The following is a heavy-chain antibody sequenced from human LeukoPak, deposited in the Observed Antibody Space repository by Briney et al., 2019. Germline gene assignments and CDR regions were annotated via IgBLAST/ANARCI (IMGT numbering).Heavy chain of an antibody. CDR2: IYSGDST. J-gene: IGHJ4*02. V-gene: IGHV3-66*02. CDR1: GFTVSNNN. Sequence: GGSLRLSCAASGFTVSNNNINWVRQAPGKGLEWVSAIYSGDSTYYADSVKGRFTISRDNSKNTLYLQMNSLTDEDTAVYYCAREDRYSFGSFDYWGQGTLVTVSS. D-gene: IGHD6-19*01. CDR3: AREDRYSFGSFDY.